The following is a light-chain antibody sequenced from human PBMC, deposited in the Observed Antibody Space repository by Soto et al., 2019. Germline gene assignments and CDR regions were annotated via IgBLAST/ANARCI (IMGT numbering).Light chain of an antibody. CDR3: HQLNNYPIT. CDR1: QSISDY. J-gene: IGKJ5*01. CDR2: AAS. V-gene: IGKV1-9*01. Sequence: DIQMTQSPSSLSASIGDRVTISCRATQSISDYLTWYQQKPGRAPTLLIYAASILQIGVPSRFSGSGSGTDFTLTISSLLPEDFAAYYCHQLNNYPITFGQGTRLEIK.